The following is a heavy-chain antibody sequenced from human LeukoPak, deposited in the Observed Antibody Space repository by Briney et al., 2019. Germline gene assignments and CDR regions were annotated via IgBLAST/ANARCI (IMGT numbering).Heavy chain of an antibody. CDR3: ARRGCNGGSCYAY. J-gene: IGHJ4*02. CDR2: IYPGDSDT. V-gene: IGHV5-51*01. D-gene: IGHD2-15*01. CDR1: GYSFSNDW. Sequence: GESLKISCKGSGYSFSNDWIGWVRQMPGKGLEWMGIIYPGDSDTRYSPSFQGQVTISADKSISTAYLQWSSLGASDTAVYYCARRGCNGGSCYAYWGQGTLVTV.